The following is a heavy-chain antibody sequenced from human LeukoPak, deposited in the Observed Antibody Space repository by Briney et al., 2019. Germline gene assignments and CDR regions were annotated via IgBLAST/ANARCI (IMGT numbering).Heavy chain of an antibody. J-gene: IGHJ4*02. D-gene: IGHD2-21*02. CDR1: GGSFSGYY. CDR2: INHSGST. V-gene: IGHV4-34*01. CDR3: ARVRGKTARKYYFDY. Sequence: SETLSLTCAVYGGSFSGYYWSWIRHPPGKGLEWIGEINHSGSTNYNPSLKSRVTISVDTSKNQFSLKLRSVTAADTAVYYCARVRGKTARKYYFDYWGQGTLVTVSS.